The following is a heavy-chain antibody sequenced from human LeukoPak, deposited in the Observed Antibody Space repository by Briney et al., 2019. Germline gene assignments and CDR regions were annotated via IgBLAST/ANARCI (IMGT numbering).Heavy chain of an antibody. CDR3: ARDIYYYDSSGYYFPGGSDY. Sequence: GGSLRLSCASSGFTFSSYAMSWVRQAPGKGLEWVSTIGGTGVRTYYADSVKGRFTISRDNSKNSLYLQMNSLRAEDTAVYYCARDIYYYDSSGYYFPGGSDYWGQGTLVTVSS. D-gene: IGHD3-22*01. CDR1: GFTFSSYA. CDR2: IGGTGVRT. V-gene: IGHV3-23*01. J-gene: IGHJ4*02.